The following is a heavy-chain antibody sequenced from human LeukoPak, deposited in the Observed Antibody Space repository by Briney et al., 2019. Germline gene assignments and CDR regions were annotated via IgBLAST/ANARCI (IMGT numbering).Heavy chain of an antibody. CDR2: ISRSGSTK. V-gene: IGHV3-11*01. D-gene: IGHD2-15*01. Sequence: PGGSLRLSCAASGFTFSDYNMRWIRQAPGKGLEWVSSISRSGSTKYYADSVKGRFTISRDNAKNSLFLQMNSPRAEDTAVYYCARVLRYCSGGNCYSGGLGYMDVRGKGTTVTISS. CDR3: ARVLRYCSGGNCYSGGLGYMDV. CDR1: GFTFSDYN. J-gene: IGHJ6*03.